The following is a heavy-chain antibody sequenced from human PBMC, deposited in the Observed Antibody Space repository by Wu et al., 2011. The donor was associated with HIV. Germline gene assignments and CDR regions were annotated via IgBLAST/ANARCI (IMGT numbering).Heavy chain of an antibody. CDR2: ISAYNGNT. J-gene: IGHJ4*02. V-gene: IGHV1-18*01. D-gene: IGHD1-26*01. Sequence: QVQAGGSLGREVKKPGSSVKVSCKASGRTFTSYGISWVRQAPGQGLEWMGWISAYNGNTYSVQKFQGRVTMTTDTSTSTAYMELRSLRTDDTAMYYCAGDLGGADFDSWGQGTLVTVSS. CDR3: AGDLGGADFDS. CDR1: GRTFTSYG.